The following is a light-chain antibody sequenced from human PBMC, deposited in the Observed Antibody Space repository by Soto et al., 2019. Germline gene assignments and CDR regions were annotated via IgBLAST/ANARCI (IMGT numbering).Light chain of an antibody. V-gene: IGKV3-11*01. CDR2: DAS. CDR1: QSVSSF. J-gene: IGKJ3*01. Sequence: EIVMTQSPATLSVSPGERATLSCRASQSVSSFLAWYQQKPGQAPRLLIYDASNRAAGIPARFSGSGSGTDFTLIISSLEPEDFAVYYCQQRSNWPLTFGPGTKVDIK. CDR3: QQRSNWPLT.